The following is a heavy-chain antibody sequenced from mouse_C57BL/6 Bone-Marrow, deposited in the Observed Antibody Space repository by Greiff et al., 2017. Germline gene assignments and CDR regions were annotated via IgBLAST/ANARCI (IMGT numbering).Heavy chain of an antibody. V-gene: IGHV1-5*01. CDR1: GYTFTSYW. J-gene: IGHJ3*01. Sequence: EVQLQQSGTVLARPGASVKMSCKTSGYTFTSYWMHWVKQRPGQGLEWIGAIYPGNSDTSYNQKFKGKAKLTAVTSASTAYMELSSLTNEDSAVYYCTNEYNWFAYWGQGTLVTVSA. CDR2: IYPGNSDT. D-gene: IGHD5-1*01. CDR3: TNEYNWFAY.